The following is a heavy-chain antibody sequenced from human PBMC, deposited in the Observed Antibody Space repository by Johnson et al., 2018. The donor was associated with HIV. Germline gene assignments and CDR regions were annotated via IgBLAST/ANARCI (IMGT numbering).Heavy chain of an antibody. CDR2: ISYDGKYK. Sequence: QVQLVESGGGVVQPGRSLRLSCAASAFTFSSYAMHWVRQAPGKGLEWVAVISYDGKYKYYGDSVKGRFTISRDNSKNTLYLQMGSLRAEDMAVYYCARGDAFDIWGQGTMVTVSS. CDR3: ARGDAFDI. V-gene: IGHV3-30*14. CDR1: AFTFSSYA. J-gene: IGHJ3*02.